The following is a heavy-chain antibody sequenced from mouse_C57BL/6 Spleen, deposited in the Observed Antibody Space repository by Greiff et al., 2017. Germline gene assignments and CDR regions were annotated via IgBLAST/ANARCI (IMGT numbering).Heavy chain of an antibody. Sequence: DVQLQESGPELVKPGASVKIPCKASGYTFTDYNMDWVKQSHGKSLEWIGDINPNNGGTIYNQKFKGKATLTVDKSSSTAYMELRSLTSEDTAVYYCARWGYYGSSYVGFAYWGQGTLVTVSA. V-gene: IGHV1-18*01. D-gene: IGHD1-1*01. CDR2: INPNNGGT. J-gene: IGHJ3*01. CDR1: GYTFTDYN. CDR3: ARWGYYGSSYVGFAY.